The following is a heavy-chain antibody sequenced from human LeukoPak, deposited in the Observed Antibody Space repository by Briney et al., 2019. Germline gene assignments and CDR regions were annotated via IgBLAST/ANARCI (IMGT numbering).Heavy chain of an antibody. CDR1: GGSISSGDYY. CDR2: IYYSGST. Sequence: SETLSLTCTVSGGSISSGDYYWSWIRQPPGKGLEWIGYIYYSGSTYYNPSLKSRVTISVDTSKNRFSLKLSSVTAADTAVYYCARVVPAALFDYWGQGTLVTVSS. V-gene: IGHV4-30-4*08. CDR3: ARVVPAALFDY. D-gene: IGHD2-2*01. J-gene: IGHJ4*02.